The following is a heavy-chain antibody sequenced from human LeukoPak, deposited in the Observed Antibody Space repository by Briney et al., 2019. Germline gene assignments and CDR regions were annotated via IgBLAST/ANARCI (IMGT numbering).Heavy chain of an antibody. Sequence: SETLSLTCAVYGGSFSGYYWSWIRQPPGKGLEWIGGINHSGSTNYNPSLKSRVTISVDTSKNQFSLKLSSVTAADTAVYYCASLIVVVPAAGRWFDPWGQGTLVTVSS. CDR1: GGSFSGYY. CDR2: INHSGST. V-gene: IGHV4-34*01. J-gene: IGHJ5*02. CDR3: ASLIVVVPAAGRWFDP. D-gene: IGHD2-2*01.